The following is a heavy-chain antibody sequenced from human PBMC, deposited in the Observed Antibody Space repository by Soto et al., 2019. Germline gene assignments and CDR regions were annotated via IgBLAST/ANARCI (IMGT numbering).Heavy chain of an antibody. J-gene: IGHJ4*02. D-gene: IGHD6-19*01. CDR2: IYHSGST. CDR3: ARYHPGWLVDY. V-gene: IGHV4-38-2*01. CDR1: GYSISSGYY. Sequence: SETLSLTCAVSGYSISSGYYWGWIRQPPGKGLEWIGSIYHSGSTYYNPSLKSRVTISVDTSKNQFSLKLGSVAAADTAVYYCARYHPGWLVDYWGQGTLVTVSS.